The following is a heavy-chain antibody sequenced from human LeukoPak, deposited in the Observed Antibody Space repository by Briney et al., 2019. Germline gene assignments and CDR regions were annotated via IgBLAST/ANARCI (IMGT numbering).Heavy chain of an antibody. CDR1: GGSISTYF. V-gene: IGHV4-4*07. CDR2: IYTSETT. CDR3: ARRRRFLEWLHTPDYYYYGMDV. J-gene: IGHJ6*02. Sequence: PSETLSLTCTVSGGSISTYFWSWIRQPAGKGLEWIGRIYTSETTNYNPSLKSRVTISVDTSKNQFSLKLSSVTAADTAVYCCARRRRFLEWLHTPDYYYYGMDVWGQGTTVTVSS. D-gene: IGHD3-3*01.